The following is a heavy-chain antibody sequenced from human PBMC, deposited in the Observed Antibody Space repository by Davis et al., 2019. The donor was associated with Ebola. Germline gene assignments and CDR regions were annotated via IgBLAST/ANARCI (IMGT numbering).Heavy chain of an antibody. CDR1: GFTFRSYW. J-gene: IGHJ4*02. D-gene: IGHD5-12*01. CDR3: ARTIWWLFGY. CDR2: IKQDGSEK. Sequence: GGSLRLSCAASGFTFRSYWMSWVRQAPGKGLEWVANIKQDGSEKYYVDSVKGRFTISRDNAKNSLYLQMNSLRAEDTAVYYCARTIWWLFGYWGQGTLVTVSS. V-gene: IGHV3-7*01.